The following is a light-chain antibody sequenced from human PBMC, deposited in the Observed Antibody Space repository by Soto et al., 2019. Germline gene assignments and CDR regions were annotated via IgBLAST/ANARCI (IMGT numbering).Light chain of an antibody. CDR3: AAWDDSLTVV. J-gene: IGLJ2*01. CDR2: RND. CDR1: SSNIGGNY. V-gene: IGLV1-47*01. Sequence: QSVLTQPPSASGTPGQGVTISCSGSSSNIGGNYVYWYQQLPGTAPKLLIYRNDQRPSGVPDRFSGSKSGTSASLAISGLRSEDEADYHCAAWDDSLTVVFGGGIKLTVL.